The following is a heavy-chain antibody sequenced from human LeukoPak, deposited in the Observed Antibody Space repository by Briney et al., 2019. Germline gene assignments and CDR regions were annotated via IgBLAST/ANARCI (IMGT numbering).Heavy chain of an antibody. J-gene: IGHJ4*02. Sequence: PGGSLRLSCAASGFIFSSYEMNWVRQAPGKGLEWVSYISSSGSTIYYADSVKGRFTISRDNSKNTLYLQMNSLRAEDTAVYYCAKGVVVAPDVTPFDYWGQGTLVTVSS. CDR2: ISSSGSTI. V-gene: IGHV3-48*03. CDR3: AKGVVVAPDVTPFDY. D-gene: IGHD2-2*01. CDR1: GFIFSSYE.